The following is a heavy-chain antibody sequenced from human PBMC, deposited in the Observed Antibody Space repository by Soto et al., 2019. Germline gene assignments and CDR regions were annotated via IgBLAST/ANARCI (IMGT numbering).Heavy chain of an antibody. D-gene: IGHD3-22*01. V-gene: IGHV3-15*07. CDR3: TTDPHYYDSSGYYHAFDI. J-gene: IGHJ3*02. Sequence: GGSLRLSCAASGFTFSNAWMNWVRQAPGKGLEWVGRIKSKTDGGTTDYAAPVKGRFTISRDDSKNTLYLQMNSLKTEDTAVYYCTTDPHYYDSSGYYHAFDIWGQGTMDTVSS. CDR1: GFTFSNAW. CDR2: IKSKTDGGTT.